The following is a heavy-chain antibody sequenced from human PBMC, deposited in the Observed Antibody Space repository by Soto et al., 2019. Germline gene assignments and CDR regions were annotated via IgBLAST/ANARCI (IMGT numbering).Heavy chain of an antibody. CDR2: IRSKAYGGTT. J-gene: IGHJ5*02. CDR1: GFTFGDYA. Sequence: GGSLRLSCTASGFTFGDYAMSWFRQAPGKGLEWVGFIRSKAYGGTTEYAASVKGRFTISRDDSKSIAYLQMNSLKTEDTAVYYCTPYPHDIVVVPAAGFGPWGQGTLVTVSS. CDR3: TPYPHDIVVVPAAGFGP. D-gene: IGHD2-2*01. V-gene: IGHV3-49*03.